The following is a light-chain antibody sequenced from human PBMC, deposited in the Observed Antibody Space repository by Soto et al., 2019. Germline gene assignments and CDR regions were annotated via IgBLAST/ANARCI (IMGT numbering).Light chain of an antibody. CDR1: SDYSNYN. J-gene: IGLJ1*01. V-gene: IGLV9-49*01. Sequence: QAVVTQPPSASASLGASVTLTCTLSSDYSNYNVDWYQQRPGKGPRFVMRVGTGGIVGSKGDGIPDRFSVLGSGLNRYLTIKNIQEEDESDYHCGADHGSGSNCVYVFGPGTKLTVL. CDR2: VGTGGIVG. CDR3: GADHGSGSNCVYV.